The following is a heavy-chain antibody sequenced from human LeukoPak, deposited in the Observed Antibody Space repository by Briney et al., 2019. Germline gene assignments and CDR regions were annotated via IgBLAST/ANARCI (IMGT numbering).Heavy chain of an antibody. CDR1: GLIFHNYA. V-gene: IGHV3-23*01. D-gene: IGHD3-10*01. Sequence: PGGSLRLSCAASGLIFHNYALVWIRRAPGKGPEWVSAILGGGGTFYADSVKGRFTISRDNSKNTLFLQMNSLRAEDTAVYYCAKFNGHPTTNYYMDVWGEGTTVTVSS. CDR2: ILGGGGT. CDR3: AKFNGHPTTNYYMDV. J-gene: IGHJ6*04.